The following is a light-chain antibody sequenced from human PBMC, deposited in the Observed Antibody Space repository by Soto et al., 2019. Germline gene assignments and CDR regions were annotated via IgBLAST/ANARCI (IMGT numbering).Light chain of an antibody. CDR3: QQFNNWPLP. V-gene: IGKV1-9*01. Sequence: SQSPAALSVTIGDRVTITCRASQSISSYLAWYQQKPGKAPKLLIYAASTMQSGVPSRFSGSGSGTEFTLTISSLQPEDFATYYCQQFNNWPLPFGERSNV. CDR2: AAS. CDR1: QSISSY. J-gene: IGKJ1*01.